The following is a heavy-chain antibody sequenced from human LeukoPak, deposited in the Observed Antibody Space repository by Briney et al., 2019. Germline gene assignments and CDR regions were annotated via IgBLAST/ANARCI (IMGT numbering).Heavy chain of an antibody. CDR1: GFTFSSYG. CDR2: ISGSGGST. V-gene: IGHV3-23*01. D-gene: IGHD3-22*01. J-gene: IGHJ4*02. Sequence: GGSLRLSCAASGFTFSSYGMSWVRQAPGKGLEWVSAISGSGGSTYYADSVKGRFTISRDNSKNTLYLQMNSLRAEDTAVYYCAKGGGWDYYDSSGYCPFDYWGQGTLVTVSS. CDR3: AKGGGWDYYDSSGYCPFDY.